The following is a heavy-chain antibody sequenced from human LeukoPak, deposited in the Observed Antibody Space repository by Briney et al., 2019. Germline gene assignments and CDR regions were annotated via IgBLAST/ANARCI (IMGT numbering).Heavy chain of an antibody. V-gene: IGHV1-69*01. Sequence: GASVKVSCKASGGTFSSYAISWVRQAPGQGLEWMGGITPIFGTANYAQKFQGRVTITADESTSTAYMELSSLRSEDTAVYYCAREVNTYYYDSSGYQEAMGYWGQGTLVTVSS. CDR2: ITPIFGTA. D-gene: IGHD3-22*01. CDR1: GGTFSSYA. J-gene: IGHJ4*02. CDR3: AREVNTYYYDSSGYQEAMGY.